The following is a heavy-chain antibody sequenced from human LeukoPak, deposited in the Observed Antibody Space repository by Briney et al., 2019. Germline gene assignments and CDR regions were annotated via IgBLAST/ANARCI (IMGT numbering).Heavy chain of an antibody. CDR3: ARAGYYDSSGPHEAFDI. CDR2: IYYSGST. D-gene: IGHD3-22*01. V-gene: IGHV4-59*01. CDR1: GFTFSTYS. J-gene: IGHJ3*02. Sequence: GSLRLSCAASGFTFSTYSMSWVRQAPGKGLEWIGYIYYSGSTNYNPSLKSRVTISVDTSKNQFSLKLSSVTAADTAVYYCARAGYYDSSGPHEAFDIWGQGTMVTVSS.